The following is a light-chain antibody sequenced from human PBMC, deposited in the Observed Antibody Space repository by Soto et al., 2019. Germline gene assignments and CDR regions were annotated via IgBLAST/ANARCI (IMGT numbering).Light chain of an antibody. CDR1: QTISSW. J-gene: IGKJ1*01. CDR2: KAS. Sequence: DFELTESPSTISGSVGDRVTVTCRASQTISSWFAWYQQKPGKAPKLLIYKASTLKSGVPSRFSGSGSGTEFTLTISSLQPDDFATYYRQHSNSYSEAFCQGTNVDI. V-gene: IGKV1-5*03. CDR3: QHSNSYSEA.